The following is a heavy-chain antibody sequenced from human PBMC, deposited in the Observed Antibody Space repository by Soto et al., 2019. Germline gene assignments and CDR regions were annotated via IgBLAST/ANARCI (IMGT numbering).Heavy chain of an antibody. J-gene: IGHJ4*02. Sequence: QLQLQESGPGLVRPSGILSLTCAVSGGFTSTNNWWSWVRQSPGKGLEWIGDAYHSGSTEYNSSLRGRLSISVDKSKNRIPRKLTPGTAPATAVYSCAGSAPGSYYGGSGTFDYWARESWSPSPQ. CDR3: AGSAPGSYYGGSGTFDY. CDR2: AYHSGST. V-gene: IGHV4-4*02. CDR1: GGFTSTNNW. D-gene: IGHD3-10*01.